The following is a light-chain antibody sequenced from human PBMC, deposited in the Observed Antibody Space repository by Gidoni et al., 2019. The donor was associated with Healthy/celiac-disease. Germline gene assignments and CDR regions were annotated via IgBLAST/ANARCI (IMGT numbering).Light chain of an antibody. J-gene: IGKJ3*01. V-gene: IGKV3-20*01. Sequence: DIVLTPSPGTLSLSPGESATLSCRASQSVSSSYLAWYQQNPGQAPRLLIYGASSRATGIPDRFSGSGSGTDFTLTISRLDPEDFAVYYCQQYGSSPFTFGPGTKVDIK. CDR2: GAS. CDR3: QQYGSSPFT. CDR1: QSVSSSY.